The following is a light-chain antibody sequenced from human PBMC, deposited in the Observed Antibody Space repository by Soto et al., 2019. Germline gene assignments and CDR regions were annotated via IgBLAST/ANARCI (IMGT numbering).Light chain of an antibody. Sequence: DIQMTQSPSTLSASVGDRVTITCRASQSISNWLAWYQQKPGKAPKTLIYKASSLASGVPSRFSGSASGTEFTLTISSLQPDDFATYYCQQYNNYFRTFGQGAMVDI. CDR1: QSISNW. CDR2: KAS. J-gene: IGKJ1*01. CDR3: QQYNNYFRT. V-gene: IGKV1-5*03.